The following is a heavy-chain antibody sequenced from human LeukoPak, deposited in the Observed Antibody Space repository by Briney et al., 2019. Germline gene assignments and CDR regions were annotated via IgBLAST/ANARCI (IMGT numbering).Heavy chain of an antibody. D-gene: IGHD1-7*01. J-gene: IGHJ3*02. CDR1: GYTFTSYG. CDR2: ISAYNGNT. CDR3: ARSSGTAGDAFDI. V-gene: IGHV1-18*01. Sequence: ASVKVSCKASGYTFTSYGISWVRQAPGQGLEWMGWISAYNGNTNYAQKLRGRVTMTTDTSTSTAYVELRSLRSDDTAVYYCARSSGTAGDAFDIWGQGTMVTVSS.